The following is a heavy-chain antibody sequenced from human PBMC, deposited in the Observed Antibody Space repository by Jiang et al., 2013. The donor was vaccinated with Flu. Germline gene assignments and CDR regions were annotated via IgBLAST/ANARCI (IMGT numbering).Heavy chain of an antibody. Sequence: GSGLVKPSETLSINCSVSGGSISSHRWTWIRQSPGRGLEWIGDIYSSGRIHYNTALERRVTMSVDTSKSQFSXGLTSVTAADTALYYCAKVAVRSGGIDWFDSWGQGIVGHRLV. CDR3: AKVAVRSGGIDWFDS. D-gene: IGHD3-16*01. CDR2: IYSSGRI. CDR1: GGSISSHR. J-gene: IGHJ5*01. V-gene: IGHV4-59*04.